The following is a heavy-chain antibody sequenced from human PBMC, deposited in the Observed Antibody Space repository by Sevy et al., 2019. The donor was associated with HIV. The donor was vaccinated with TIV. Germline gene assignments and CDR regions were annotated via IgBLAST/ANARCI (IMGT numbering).Heavy chain of an antibody. Sequence: GGSLRLSCAASGFTVSSNYMSWVRQAPGKGLEWVSVIYSGGSTYYADSVKGRFTISRDNSKNTLYPQMNSLRAEDTAVYYCARAPSITMVRGVIITPSYFDYWGQGTLVTVSS. CDR2: IYSGGST. CDR1: GFTVSSNY. V-gene: IGHV3-66*02. J-gene: IGHJ4*02. CDR3: ARAPSITMVRGVIITPSYFDY. D-gene: IGHD3-10*01.